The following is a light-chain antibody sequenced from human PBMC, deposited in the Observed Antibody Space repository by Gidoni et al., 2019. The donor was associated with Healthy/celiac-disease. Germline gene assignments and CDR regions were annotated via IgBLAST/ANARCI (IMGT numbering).Light chain of an antibody. CDR1: KLGDKY. J-gene: IGLJ1*01. CDR3: QAWDSSTYV. V-gene: IGLV3-1*01. Sequence: SYELTQPPSVSVSPGQTASITCSGDKLGDKYACWYQQKPGQPPVLVIYQDSKRPSVIPERFSGSNSRNTATLTISGTQAMDEADYYYQAWDSSTYVVGTGTKVTVL. CDR2: QDS.